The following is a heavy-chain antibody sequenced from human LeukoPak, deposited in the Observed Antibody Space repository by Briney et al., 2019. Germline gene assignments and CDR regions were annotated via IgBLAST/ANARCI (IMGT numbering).Heavy chain of an antibody. CDR3: AKPLRPLDYYDSSGYDY. CDR2: IYSGGST. D-gene: IGHD3-22*01. J-gene: IGHJ4*02. CDR1: GFTVSSNY. Sequence: PGGSLRLSCAASGFTVSSNYMSWVRQAPGKGLEWVSVIYSGGSTYYADSVKGRFTISRDNSKNTLYLQMNSLRAEDTAVYYCAKPLRPLDYYDSSGYDYWGQGTLVTVSS. V-gene: IGHV3-53*01.